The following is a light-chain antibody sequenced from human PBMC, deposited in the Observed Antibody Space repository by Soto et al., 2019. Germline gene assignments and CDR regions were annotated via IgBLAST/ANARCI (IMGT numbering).Light chain of an antibody. CDR3: HQYGSSPYT. CDR2: GAS. Sequence: EIVLTQSPGTLSLSPGERATLSCRASQSVSSSYLAWYQQKPGQAPRLLIYGASSRATGIPDRFSGSGSGTDITLTMIRLEPEDFAVYYCHQYGSSPYTFGQGTKLEIK. V-gene: IGKV3-20*01. J-gene: IGKJ2*01. CDR1: QSVSSSY.